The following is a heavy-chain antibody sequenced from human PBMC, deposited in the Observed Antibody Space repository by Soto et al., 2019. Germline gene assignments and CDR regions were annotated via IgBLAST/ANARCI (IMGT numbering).Heavy chain of an antibody. CDR1: GFTFSSYA. Sequence: PGGSLRLSCAASGFTFSSYAMSWVRQAPGKGLEWVSAISGSGGSTYYADSVKGRFTISRDNSKNTLYLQMNSLRAEDTAVYYCAKGVYVVKSGYDFKPLLLSYWGQGTLVTVSS. CDR2: ISGSGGST. CDR3: AKGVYVVKSGYDFKPLLLSY. V-gene: IGHV3-23*01. D-gene: IGHD5-12*01. J-gene: IGHJ4*02.